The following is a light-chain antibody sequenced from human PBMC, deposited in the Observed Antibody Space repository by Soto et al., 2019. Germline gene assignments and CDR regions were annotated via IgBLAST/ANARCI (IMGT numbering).Light chain of an antibody. Sequence: QFVLTQSPSASASLGASVKLTCTLSSGHRNYAIAWHQQQPEKGPRYLMKVNSDGSHRKGDGIPDRFSGSSSGAQRYLTISSLQSEDEADYYCQTWGTGIRVFGTGTKVTVL. V-gene: IGLV4-69*01. J-gene: IGLJ1*01. CDR3: QTWGTGIRV. CDR1: SGHRNYA. CDR2: VNSDGSH.